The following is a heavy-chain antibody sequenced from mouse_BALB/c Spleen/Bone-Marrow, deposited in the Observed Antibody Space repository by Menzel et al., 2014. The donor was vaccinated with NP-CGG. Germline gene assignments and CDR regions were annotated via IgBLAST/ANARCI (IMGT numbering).Heavy chain of an antibody. CDR1: GYTFTSYV. D-gene: IGHD2-2*01. Sequence: SGPELVKPGASVKMSCKASGYTFTSYVMHWVKQKPGQGLEWIGNINPYNDNTKYNEKFKGKATLTSGKSSSTAYMELSSLTSEDSAVYYCARSLYGYDWYFDVWGAGTTVTVSS. CDR2: INPYNDNT. V-gene: IGHV1-14*01. J-gene: IGHJ1*01. CDR3: ARSLYGYDWYFDV.